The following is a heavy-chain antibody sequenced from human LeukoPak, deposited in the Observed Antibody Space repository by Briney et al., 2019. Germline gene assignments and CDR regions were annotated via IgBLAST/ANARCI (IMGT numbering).Heavy chain of an antibody. CDR1: GFTFSSYA. V-gene: IGHV3-23*01. CDR2: ISGSGGST. Sequence: GGSLRLSCAASGFTFSSYAMSWVRQAPGKGLEWVSAISGSGGSTYNADSVKGRFTISRDNSKNTLYLQMNSMRAEDTAVYYCAKDLRGYSYGADYWGQGTLVTVSS. CDR3: AKDLRGYSYGADY. J-gene: IGHJ4*02. D-gene: IGHD5-18*01.